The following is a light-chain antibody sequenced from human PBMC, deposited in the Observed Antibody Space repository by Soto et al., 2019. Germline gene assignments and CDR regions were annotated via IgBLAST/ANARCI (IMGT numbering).Light chain of an antibody. Sequence: DIPMTQSPSSLSASVGDRVTITCQASQDISNYLNCYQQKPGKAPKLLIYDASNLETGVPARFSGSGSGTDFTFTISSLQPEDIATYYCQQYTTFGRGTKVEIK. V-gene: IGKV1-33*01. CDR2: DAS. J-gene: IGKJ1*01. CDR3: QQYTT. CDR1: QDISNY.